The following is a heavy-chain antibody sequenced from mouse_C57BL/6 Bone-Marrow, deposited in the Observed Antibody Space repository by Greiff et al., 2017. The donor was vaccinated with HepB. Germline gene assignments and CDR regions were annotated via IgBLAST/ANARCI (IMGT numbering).Heavy chain of an antibody. CDR3: ARRVYYGNFHWYFDV. Sequence: EVHLVESGGGLVQPGGSLKLSCAASGFTFSDYGMAWVRQAPRKGPEWVAFISNLAYSIYYADTVTGRFTISRENAKNTLYLEMSSLRSEDTAMYYCARRVYYGNFHWYFDVWGTGTTVTVSS. D-gene: IGHD2-1*01. V-gene: IGHV5-15*01. J-gene: IGHJ1*03. CDR2: ISNLAYSI. CDR1: GFTFSDYG.